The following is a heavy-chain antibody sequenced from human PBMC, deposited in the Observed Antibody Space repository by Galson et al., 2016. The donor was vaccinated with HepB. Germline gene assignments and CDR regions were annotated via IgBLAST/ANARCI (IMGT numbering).Heavy chain of an antibody. CDR1: GFIFSSYG. CDR3: ARGLMAAPGIDY. V-gene: IGHV3-21*01. D-gene: IGHD6-13*01. J-gene: IGHJ4*02. CDR2: VTASSED. Sequence: SLRLSCAPSGFIFSSYGMAWVRQAPGKGLDWVAGVTASSEDYYADSVKGRFTISRDNAKNTLYLQMNSLRAEDTAVYYCARGLMAAPGIDYWGQGTLVTVSS.